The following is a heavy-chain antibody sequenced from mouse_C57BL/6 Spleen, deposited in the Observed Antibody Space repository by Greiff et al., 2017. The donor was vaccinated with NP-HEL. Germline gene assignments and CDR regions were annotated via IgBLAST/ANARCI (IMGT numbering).Heavy chain of an antibody. Sequence: QVQLQQSGAELVRPGASVTLSCKASGYTFTDYEMHWVKQTPVHGLEWIGAIDPETGGTAYNQKFKGKAILTADTSSSTAYMELRSLTSEDAAVYYGTRPYYGNPYAMDDWGQGTSVTVSS. CDR3: TRPYYGNPYAMDD. CDR2: IDPETGGT. D-gene: IGHD2-10*01. J-gene: IGHJ4*01. CDR1: GYTFTDYE. V-gene: IGHV1-15*01.